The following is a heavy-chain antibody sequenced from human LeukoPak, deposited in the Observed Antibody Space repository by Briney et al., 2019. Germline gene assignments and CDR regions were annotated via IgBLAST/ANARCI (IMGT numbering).Heavy chain of an antibody. CDR1: GFTFGDYA. CDR2: IRSKAYGGTT. V-gene: IGHV3-49*03. CDR3: AKRGVVIRVFLVGFHKEAYYFDS. Sequence: GGSLRLSCTASGFTFGDYAMSWFRQAPGKGLEWVGFIRSKAYGGTTEYAASVKGRFTISRDDSKSLAYLQMNSLKTEDTAVYFCAKRGVVIRVFLVGFHKEAYYFDSWGQGALVTVSS. D-gene: IGHD3-10*01. J-gene: IGHJ4*02.